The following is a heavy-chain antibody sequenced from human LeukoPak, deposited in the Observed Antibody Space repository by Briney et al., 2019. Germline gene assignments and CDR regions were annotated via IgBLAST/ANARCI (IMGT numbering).Heavy chain of an antibody. J-gene: IGHJ3*02. CDR2: IYYSGST. D-gene: IGHD1-1*01. CDR3: ARRSGTLWGSFDI. Sequence: PSETLSLTCTVSGGSISSSSYYWGWIRQPPGKGLEWIGSIYYSGSTYYNPSLKSRVTISVDTSKNQFSLKLSSVTAADTAVYYCARRSGTLWGSFDIWGQGTVVTVSS. CDR1: GGSISSSSYY. V-gene: IGHV4-39*07.